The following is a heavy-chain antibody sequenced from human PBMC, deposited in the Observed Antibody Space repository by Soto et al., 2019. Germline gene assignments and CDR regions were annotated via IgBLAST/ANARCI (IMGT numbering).Heavy chain of an antibody. CDR3: ARERSRYDRSGYYRPDY. Sequence: SVKVSCKASGDTFSSYAISWVRQAPGQGLEWMGGIVPILGTPNYAQKFQGRVTITADKSTSTAYMEVSSLRSEDTAVYYCARERSRYDRSGYYRPDYWGQGTLVTVSS. CDR2: IVPILGTP. CDR1: GDTFSSYA. V-gene: IGHV1-69*10. D-gene: IGHD3-22*01. J-gene: IGHJ4*02.